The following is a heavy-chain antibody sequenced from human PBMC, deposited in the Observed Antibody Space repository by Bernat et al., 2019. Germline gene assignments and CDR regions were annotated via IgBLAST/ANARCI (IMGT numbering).Heavy chain of an antibody. CDR1: GFTFSSYG. CDR3: AKDGFDSSGHTPDY. J-gene: IGHJ4*02. D-gene: IGHD3-22*01. CDR2: IWYDGSNK. V-gene: IGHV3-33*06. Sequence: QVQLVESGGGVVQPGRSLRLSCAASGFTFSSYGMHWVRQAPGKGLEWVAVIWYDGSNKYYADSVKGRFTISRDNSKNTLYLQMNSLRAEDTAVYYCAKDGFDSSGHTPDYWGQGTLVTVSS.